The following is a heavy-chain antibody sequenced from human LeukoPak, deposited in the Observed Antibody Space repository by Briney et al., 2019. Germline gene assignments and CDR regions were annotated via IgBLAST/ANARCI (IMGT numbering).Heavy chain of an antibody. CDR3: ARGGSSRFDQ. V-gene: IGHV3-7*04. CDR2: ISPDGSEK. CDR1: GFTFTTYW. J-gene: IGHJ4*02. Sequence: GGSLRLSCAASGFTFTTYWMSWVRQAPGKGLEWVAKISPDGSEKYHVDSVKGRFTISRDNAKNSLDLQMSSLRADDTAVYYCARGGSSRFDQWGQGTLVTVSS. D-gene: IGHD6-13*01.